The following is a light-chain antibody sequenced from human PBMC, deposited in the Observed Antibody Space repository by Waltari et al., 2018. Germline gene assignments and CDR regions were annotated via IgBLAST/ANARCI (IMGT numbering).Light chain of an antibody. Sequence: WYQQHPGGVPKVLFYDVRIRPSGISNRFSGSKSGNTASLTISGLQAEDEADYYCSSYTDRNTPVFGSGTKVTVL. V-gene: IGLV2-14*03. CDR2: DVR. CDR3: SSYTDRNTPV. J-gene: IGLJ1*01.